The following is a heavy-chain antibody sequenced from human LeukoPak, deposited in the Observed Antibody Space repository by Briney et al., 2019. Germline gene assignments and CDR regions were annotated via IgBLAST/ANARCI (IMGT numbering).Heavy chain of an antibody. J-gene: IGHJ5*02. D-gene: IGHD2-15*01. Sequence: SETLSLTCTVSGGSISSYYWSWIRQPPGKGLEWIGYIYTSGSTNYNPSLKSRVTISVDTSKNQFSLKLSSVTAADTAVYYCAGIPVDIVVVVAASTVWFDPWGQGTLVTVSS. CDR3: AGIPVDIVVVVAASTVWFDP. V-gene: IGHV4-4*09. CDR1: GGSISSYY. CDR2: IYTSGST.